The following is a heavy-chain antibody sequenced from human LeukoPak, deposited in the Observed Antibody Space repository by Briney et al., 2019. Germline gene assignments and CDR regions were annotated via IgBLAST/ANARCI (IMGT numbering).Heavy chain of an antibody. V-gene: IGHV4-59*08. Sequence: PSETLSLTCTASGGSISSYYWSWIRQPPGKGLEWIGYIYYSGSTNYNPSLKSRVTISVDTSKNQFSLKLSSVTAADTAVYYCARWTYDFWSGSANWFDPWGQGTLVTVSS. D-gene: IGHD3-3*01. CDR3: ARWTYDFWSGSANWFDP. J-gene: IGHJ5*02. CDR2: IYYSGST. CDR1: GGSISSYY.